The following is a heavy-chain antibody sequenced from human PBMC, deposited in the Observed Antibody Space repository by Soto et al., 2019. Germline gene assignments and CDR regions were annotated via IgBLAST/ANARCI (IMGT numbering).Heavy chain of an antibody. CDR3: ARDRCTNGVCYAPSDY. CDR2: ISSNGGST. D-gene: IGHD2-8*01. Sequence: VQLVESGGGLVQPGGSLRLSCAASGFTFSNYAMHWVRQAPGKGLEFVSAISSNGGSTFYANSMKGRFTISRDNSKNTLYLQMGSLRAEDMAVYYCARDRCTNGVCYAPSDYWGQGTLVTVSS. V-gene: IGHV3-64*01. J-gene: IGHJ4*02. CDR1: GFTFSNYA.